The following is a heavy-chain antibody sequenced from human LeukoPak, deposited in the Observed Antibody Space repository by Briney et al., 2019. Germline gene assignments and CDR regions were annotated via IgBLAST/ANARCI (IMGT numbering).Heavy chain of an antibody. CDR1: GGSISSGGYY. CDR3: ARGGIVGATTSIDY. CDR2: IYHSGST. J-gene: IGHJ4*02. V-gene: IGHV4-30-2*01. D-gene: IGHD1-26*01. Sequence: TLSLTCTVSGGSISSGGYYWSWIRQPPGKGLEWIGYIYHSGSTYYNPSLKSRVIISVDRSKNQFSLKLSSVTAADTAVYYCARGGIVGATTSIDYWGQGTLVTVSS.